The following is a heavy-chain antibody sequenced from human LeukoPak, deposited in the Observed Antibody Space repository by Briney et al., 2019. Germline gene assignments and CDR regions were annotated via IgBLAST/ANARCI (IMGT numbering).Heavy chain of an antibody. CDR2: ISGSGGST. CDR3: AKGIYGSGSYYYYGTDV. CDR1: GFTFSSYA. Sequence: GGSLRLSCAASGFTFSSYAMSWVRQAPGKGLEWVSAISGSGGSTYYADSVKGRFTISRDNSKNTLYLQMNSLRAEDTAVYYCAKGIYGSGSYYYYGTDVWGQGTTVTVSS. V-gene: IGHV3-23*01. D-gene: IGHD3-10*01. J-gene: IGHJ6*02.